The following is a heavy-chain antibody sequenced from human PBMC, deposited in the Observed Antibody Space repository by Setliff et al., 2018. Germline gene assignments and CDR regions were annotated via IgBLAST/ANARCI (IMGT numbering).Heavy chain of an antibody. CDR1: GFIFNSYG. CDR3: ARDVYDFRTGQGDP. D-gene: IGHD3-3*01. V-gene: IGHV3-30*02. J-gene: IGHJ5*02. CDR2: IRYEGSNK. Sequence: GGSLRLSCTASGFIFNSYGMYWVRQAPGKGPEWVASIRYEGSNKQYGDSVRGRFTISRDNAKNSLYLQMNSLRAEDTAVYYCARDVYDFRTGQGDPWGQGTRVTVSS.